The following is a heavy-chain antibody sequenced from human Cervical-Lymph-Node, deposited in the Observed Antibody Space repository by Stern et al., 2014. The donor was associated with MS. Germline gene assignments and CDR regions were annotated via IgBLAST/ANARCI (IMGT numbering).Heavy chain of an antibody. V-gene: IGHV3-21*01. CDR1: GFTFSSYS. CDR2: ISSCSSYI. CDR3: AREEYYYDSSGYSV. Sequence: EVQLVESGGGLVKPGGSLRLSCAASGFTFSSYSMNCVRQAPGKGLEWVSSISSCSSYIYYADSVKGRFTISRDNAKNSLYLQMNSLRAEDTAVYYCAREEYYYDSSGYSVWGQGTTVTVSS. D-gene: IGHD3-22*01. J-gene: IGHJ6*02.